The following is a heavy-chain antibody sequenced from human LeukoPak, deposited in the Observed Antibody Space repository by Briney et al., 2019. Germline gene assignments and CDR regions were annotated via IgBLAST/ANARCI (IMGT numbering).Heavy chain of an antibody. Sequence: GGSLRLSCAASGFTFSSYAMSWVRQAPGKGLEWVSSISGSGGTTYNADSVKGRFTISRDNSKNTLYLQMNNLRAEDTAVYYCAKGDLGFGRFYFDYWGHGNLVTVSP. CDR2: ISGSGGTT. D-gene: IGHD3-16*01. V-gene: IGHV3-23*01. CDR1: GFTFSSYA. CDR3: AKGDLGFGRFYFDY. J-gene: IGHJ4*01.